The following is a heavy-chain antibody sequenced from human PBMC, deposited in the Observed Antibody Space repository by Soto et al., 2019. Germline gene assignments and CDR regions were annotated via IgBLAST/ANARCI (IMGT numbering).Heavy chain of an antibody. CDR1: GYTFTSYG. Sequence: ASVKVSCKASGYTFTSYGISWVRQAPGQGLEWMGWISAYNGNTNYAQKLQGRVTMTTDTSTSTAYMELRSLRSDDTAVYYCASHMIVPQFSPGGIQDAFDIWGQGTMVTVSS. CDR2: ISAYNGNT. D-gene: IGHD3-22*01. CDR3: ASHMIVPQFSPGGIQDAFDI. J-gene: IGHJ3*02. V-gene: IGHV1-18*01.